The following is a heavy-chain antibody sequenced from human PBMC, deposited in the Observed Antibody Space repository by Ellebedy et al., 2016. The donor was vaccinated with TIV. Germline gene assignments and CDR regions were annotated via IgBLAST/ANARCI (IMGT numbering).Heavy chain of an antibody. D-gene: IGHD6-19*01. V-gene: IGHV4-59*01. CDR3: ARAGSSGWYGFYGY. J-gene: IGHJ4*02. CDR2: IYYSGST. CDR1: GGSISSYY. Sequence: SETLSLTCTVSGGSISSYYWSWIRQPPGKGLEWIGYIYYSGSTNYNPSLKSRVTISVDTSKNQFSLKLSSVTAADTAVYYCARAGSSGWYGFYGYWGQGTLVTVSS.